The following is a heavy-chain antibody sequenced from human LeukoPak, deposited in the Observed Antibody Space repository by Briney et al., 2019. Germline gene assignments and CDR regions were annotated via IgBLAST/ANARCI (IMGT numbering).Heavy chain of an antibody. CDR1: GFTFSSYS. CDR2: ISSSSSYI. J-gene: IGHJ4*02. CDR3: ARDKITIFGVAIDY. D-gene: IGHD3-3*01. V-gene: IGHV3-21*01. Sequence: GGSLRLSCVASGFTFSSYSMNWVRQAPGKGLEWVSSISSSSSYIYYADSVKGRFTISRDNAKNSLYLQMNSLRAEDTAVYYCARDKITIFGVAIDYWGQGTLVTVSS.